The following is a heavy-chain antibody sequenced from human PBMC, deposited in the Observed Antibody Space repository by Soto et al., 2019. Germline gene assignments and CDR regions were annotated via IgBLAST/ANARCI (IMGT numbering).Heavy chain of an antibody. D-gene: IGHD6-13*01. CDR3: ATVGTGSYNWFDP. CDR1: GVTFSRNL. V-gene: IGHV3-74*01. J-gene: IGHJ5*02. CDR2: INSDGTTT. Sequence: GGSLRLSCAASGVTFSRNLMHWVRQAPGKGLVWLSRINSDGTTTTYADSVKGRFTISRDNSKNTVYLQINNLRADDTAVYYCATVGTGSYNWFDPWGQGTLVTVSS.